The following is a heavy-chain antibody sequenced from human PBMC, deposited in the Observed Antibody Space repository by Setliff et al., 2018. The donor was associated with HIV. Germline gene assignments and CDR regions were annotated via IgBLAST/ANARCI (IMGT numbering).Heavy chain of an antibody. D-gene: IGHD3-3*01. Sequence: GASVKVSCKTSGYIFIRYYIFWVRQAPGQGLEWMGNINPHTGVTRYAEKFQGRVTMTRDTSISTIYMELSRLRSDDTAVYYCARDVRDGFEEWFSTLDDGMDVWGQGSLVTVSS. J-gene: IGHJ6*02. CDR1: GYIFIRYY. CDR2: INPHTGVT. V-gene: IGHV1-2*02. CDR3: ARDVRDGFEEWFSTLDDGMDV.